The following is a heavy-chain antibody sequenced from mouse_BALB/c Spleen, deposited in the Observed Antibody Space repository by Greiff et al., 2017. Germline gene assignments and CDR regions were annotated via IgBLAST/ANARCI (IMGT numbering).Heavy chain of an antibody. D-gene: IGHD1-1*01. Sequence: EVKLMESGGGLVKPGGSLKLSCAASGFTFSSYAMSWVRQTPEKRLEWVASISSGGSTYYPDSVKGRFTISRDNARNILYLQMSSLRSEDTAMYYCAREAYYGTPYYFDYWGQGTTLTVSS. CDR2: ISSGGST. V-gene: IGHV5-6-5*01. CDR1: GFTFSSYA. CDR3: AREAYYGTPYYFDY. J-gene: IGHJ2*01.